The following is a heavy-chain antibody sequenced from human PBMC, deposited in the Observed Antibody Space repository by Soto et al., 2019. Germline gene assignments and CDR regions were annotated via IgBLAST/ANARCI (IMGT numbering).Heavy chain of an antibody. V-gene: IGHV1-8*01. J-gene: IGHJ4*02. D-gene: IGHD5-12*01. CDR2: MNPNRGNT. Sequence: QVQLVQSGAEVKKPGASVKVSCKASGYTFTSYDINWLRQATGQGLEWMGWMNPNRGNTGYAQKFQGRVTMTRNTSISTAYMELSSLRSEDTAVYYCARGRGWLRPNYFDYWGQGTLVTVSS. CDR3: ARGRGWLRPNYFDY. CDR1: GYTFTSYD.